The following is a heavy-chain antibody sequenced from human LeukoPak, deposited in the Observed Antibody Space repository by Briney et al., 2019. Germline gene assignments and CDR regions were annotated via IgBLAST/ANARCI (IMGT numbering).Heavy chain of an antibody. J-gene: IGHJ4*02. CDR3: AKGYYYDNSGESYFDY. CDR2: IKQDGSEK. V-gene: IGHV3-7*01. CDR1: GFTFSSYW. Sequence: GGSLRLSCAASGFTFSSYWLTWVRQPAGKGLEWVANIKQDGSEKFYVDSVKGRFTISRDSAKKSLYLQMNSLRGEDTAVYYCAKGYYYDNSGESYFDYWGQGTLVTVSS. D-gene: IGHD3-22*01.